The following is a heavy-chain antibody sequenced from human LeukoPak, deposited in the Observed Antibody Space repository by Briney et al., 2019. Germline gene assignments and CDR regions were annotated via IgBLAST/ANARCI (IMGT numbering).Heavy chain of an antibody. D-gene: IGHD4-23*01. CDR2: SST. Sequence: GGSLRLSCAASGFSVGSHYMTWVRQAPGQGLEWVSVSSTYYADSVEGRFTNSRDNTKNTLYLQMNSLRPEDTAVYYCAKLPIYWGQGALVTVSS. J-gene: IGHJ4*02. CDR3: AKLPIY. CDR1: GFSVGSHY. V-gene: IGHV3-66*02.